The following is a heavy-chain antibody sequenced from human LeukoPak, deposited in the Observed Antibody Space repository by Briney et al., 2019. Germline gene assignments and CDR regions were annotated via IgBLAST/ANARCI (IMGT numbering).Heavy chain of an antibody. J-gene: IGHJ4*02. V-gene: IGHV3-74*01. D-gene: IGHD5-18*01. CDR1: GFGFSVYR. Sequence: GGSLRLSCAASGFGFSVYRMHWVRQAPGKGLVWVAHINEDGTSASHADSVKSRFTISRDNAKNTLYLQMNSLTVEDTAVYYCARVPTNSYGFGQWGQGSLVTVSS. CDR2: INEDGTSA. CDR3: ARVPTNSYGFGQ.